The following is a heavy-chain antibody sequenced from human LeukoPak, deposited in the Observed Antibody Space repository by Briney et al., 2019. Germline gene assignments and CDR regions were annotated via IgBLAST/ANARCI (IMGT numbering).Heavy chain of an antibody. CDR3: ALVRWVVPTRGWFDP. CDR1: GGSFSGYY. Sequence: PSETLSLTCAVYGGSFSGYYWSWIRQPPGKGLEWIGEINHSGSTNYNPSLKSRVTISVDTSKNQFSLRLSSVTAADTAVYYCALVRWVVPTRGWFDPWGQGTLVTVSS. CDR2: INHSGST. J-gene: IGHJ5*02. D-gene: IGHD2-2*01. V-gene: IGHV4-34*01.